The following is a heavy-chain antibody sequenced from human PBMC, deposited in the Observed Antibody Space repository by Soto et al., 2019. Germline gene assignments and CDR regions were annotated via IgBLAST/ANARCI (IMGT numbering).Heavy chain of an antibody. J-gene: IGHJ4*02. CDR3: ARGKRPYIVVVPAAKVHYYFDY. Sequence: SETLSLTCAVYGGSFSGYYWSWIRQPPGKGLEWIGEINHSGSTNYNPSLKSRVTISVDTSKNQFSLKLSSVTAADTAVYYCARGKRPYIVVVPAAKVHYYFDYWGQGTLVTVSS. D-gene: IGHD2-2*01. V-gene: IGHV4-34*01. CDR1: GGSFSGYY. CDR2: INHSGST.